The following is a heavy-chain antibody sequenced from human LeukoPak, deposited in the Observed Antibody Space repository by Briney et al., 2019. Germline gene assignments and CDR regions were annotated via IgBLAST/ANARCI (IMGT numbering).Heavy chain of an antibody. CDR2: IKPDGSEE. CDR3: VRDRGRASTDY. CDR1: GITLGGYW. J-gene: IGHJ4*02. D-gene: IGHD1-26*01. Sequence: TGGSLRLSCAASGITLGGYWMSWVRQAPGKGLEWVANIKPDGSEESYVDSVKGRFTISRDNAKNSLSLQMSSLRADDTAVYYCVRDRGRASTDYWGQGTLVTVSS. V-gene: IGHV3-7*01.